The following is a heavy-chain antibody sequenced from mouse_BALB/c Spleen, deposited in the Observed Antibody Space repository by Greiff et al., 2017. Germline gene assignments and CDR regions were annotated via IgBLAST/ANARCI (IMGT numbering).Heavy chain of an antibody. CDR2: ILPGSGST. J-gene: IGHJ3*01. CDR3: AREGTALLRTPFAY. V-gene: IGHV1-9*01. D-gene: IGHD1-2*01. Sequence: QVQLKESGAELMKPGASVKISCKATGYTFSSYWIEWVKQRPGHGLEWIGEILPGSGSTNYNEKFKGKATFTADTSSNTAYMQLSSLTSEDSAVYYCAREGTALLRTPFAYWGQGTLVTVSA. CDR1: GYTFSSYW.